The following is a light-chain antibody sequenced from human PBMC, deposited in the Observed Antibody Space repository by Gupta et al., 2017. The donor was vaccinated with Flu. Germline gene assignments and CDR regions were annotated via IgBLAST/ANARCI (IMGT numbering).Light chain of an antibody. CDR3: QQDLASGFT. Sequence: EIALTQSPGTVSLSPGERATLSCRASQSVADRLAWYQQKPGQTPRLLVYGASTRATGIPDRFSGSGSGTDFTLTISRREPEDFAVYYCQQDLASGFT. V-gene: IGKV3-20*01. J-gene: IGKJ3*01. CDR1: QSVADR. CDR2: GAS.